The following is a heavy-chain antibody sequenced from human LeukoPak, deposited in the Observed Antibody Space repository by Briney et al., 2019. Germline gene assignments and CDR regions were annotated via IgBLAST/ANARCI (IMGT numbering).Heavy chain of an antibody. CDR1: GFTFSSYS. J-gene: IGHJ4*02. CDR2: ISSSSSYI. CDR3: ASPAGATHKGTVDY. V-gene: IGHV3-21*04. D-gene: IGHD1-26*01. Sequence: NSGGSLRLSCAASGFTFSSYSMNWVRQAPGKGLEWVSSISSSSSYIYYADSVKGRFTISRDNAKNSLYLQMNSLRAEDTAVYYCASPAGATHKGTVDYWGQGTLVTVSS.